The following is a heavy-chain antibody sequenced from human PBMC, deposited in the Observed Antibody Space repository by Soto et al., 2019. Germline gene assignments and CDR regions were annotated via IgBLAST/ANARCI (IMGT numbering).Heavy chain of an antibody. CDR2: IDVGSANA. CDR1: GFTFSSSA. Sequence: SVKVSCKTSGFTFSSSAVHWVRQARGHRLQWIGWIDVGSANANYAHMLQERVTISRDMSTSTAYMELSSLRSEDTAVYYCASANWNGGYDYYYGMDVWGQGTTVTVSS. D-gene: IGHD1-1*01. V-gene: IGHV1-58*01. J-gene: IGHJ6*02. CDR3: ASANWNGGYDYYYGMDV.